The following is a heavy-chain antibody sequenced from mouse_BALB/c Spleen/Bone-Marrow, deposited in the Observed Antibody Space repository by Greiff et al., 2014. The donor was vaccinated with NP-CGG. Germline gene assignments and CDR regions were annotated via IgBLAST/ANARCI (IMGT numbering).Heavy chain of an antibody. V-gene: IGHV7-3*02. D-gene: IGHD1-1*02. J-gene: IGHJ2*01. CDR1: GFTFTDYY. CDR3: ARDKGGILFDY. CDR2: IRNKANGYTT. Sequence: EVKLVESGGGLVQPGGSLRLSCATSGFTFTDYYTNWVRQPPGKALEWLGFIRNKANGYTTEYSASVKGRFTISRDNSQSILYLQMNTLRAEDSATYYCARDKGGILFDYWGQGTTLTVSS.